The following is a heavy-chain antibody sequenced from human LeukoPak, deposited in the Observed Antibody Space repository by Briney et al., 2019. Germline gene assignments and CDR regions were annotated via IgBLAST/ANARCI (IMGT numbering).Heavy chain of an antibody. CDR1: GGSFSTYY. Sequence: SETLSLTCTVQGGSFSTYYWSWIRQPPGKGLEWIGHFYYSGSTSYSPSLKSRVTISVDTSRNQFSLKLTSVTAADTAVYFCARDVNYYDSSGPDIFDIWGQGTMVTVSS. J-gene: IGHJ3*02. V-gene: IGHV4-59*01. D-gene: IGHD3-22*01. CDR3: ARDVNYYDSSGPDIFDI. CDR2: FYYSGST.